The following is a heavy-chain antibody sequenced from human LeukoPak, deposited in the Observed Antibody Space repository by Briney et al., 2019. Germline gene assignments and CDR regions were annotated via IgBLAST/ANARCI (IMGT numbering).Heavy chain of an antibody. V-gene: IGHV1-24*01. CDR2: FDPEDGET. D-gene: IGHD4-17*01. Sequence: ASVKVSCKVSGYSLPEVSMHWVRQAPGKGLERMGGFDPEDGETIYAQKFQGRVTMTEDTSTDTAYMELSSLRSGDTAVYYCATIYGDYGFDYWGQGTLVTVSS. CDR1: GYSLPEVS. J-gene: IGHJ4*02. CDR3: ATIYGDYGFDY.